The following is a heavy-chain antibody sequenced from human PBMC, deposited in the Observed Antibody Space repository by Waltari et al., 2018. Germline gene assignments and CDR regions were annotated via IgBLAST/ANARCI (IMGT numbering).Heavy chain of an antibody. CDR3: ARAPITVVPGTQKGGMDV. D-gene: IGHD3-3*01. CDR1: GGSFINYH. CDR2: IGYAGNT. Sequence: QVLLLQGGARPLKPSETLSLACDLSGGSFINYHWHWIRQSPPKGLEWIGQIGYAGNTVYNPSLRGRVVIWMDTSKNQFSMTLTSVTAADTAVYYCARAPITVVPGTQKGGMDVWGHGTTVSVSS. J-gene: IGHJ6*02. V-gene: IGHV4-34*01.